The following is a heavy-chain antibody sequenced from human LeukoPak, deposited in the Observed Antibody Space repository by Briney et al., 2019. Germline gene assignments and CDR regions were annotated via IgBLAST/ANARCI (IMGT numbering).Heavy chain of an antibody. Sequence: ASVKVSCKASGYTFTGYYIHWVRPAPGQGLEWMGWINPNSGGTNYAQKFQGRVTMTRDTSISTAYMELSRLKSDDTAVYYCARVLSPSLWWFGEYWGQGTLVTVSS. CDR1: GYTFTGYY. J-gene: IGHJ4*02. V-gene: IGHV1-2*02. CDR3: ARVLSPSLWWFGEY. CDR2: INPNSGGT. D-gene: IGHD3-10*01.